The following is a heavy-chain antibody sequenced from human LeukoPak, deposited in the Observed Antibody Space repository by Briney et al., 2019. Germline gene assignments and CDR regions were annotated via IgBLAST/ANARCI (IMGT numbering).Heavy chain of an antibody. CDR2: INPSGGST. D-gene: IGHD5-18*01. CDR3: AREWGGDTAMDADYYYYYMDV. CDR1: GYTFTSYY. Sequence: ASVKVSCKASGYTFTSYYMHWVRQAPGQGLEWMGIINPSGGSTSYAQKFQGRVTMTRDMSTSTVYMELSSLRSEDTAVYYCAREWGGDTAMDADYYYYYMDVRGKGTTVTVSS. V-gene: IGHV1-46*01. J-gene: IGHJ6*03.